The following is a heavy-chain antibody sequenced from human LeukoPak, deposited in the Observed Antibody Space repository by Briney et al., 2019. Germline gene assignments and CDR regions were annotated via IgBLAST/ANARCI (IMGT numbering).Heavy chain of an antibody. V-gene: IGHV4-34*01. CDR1: GGSFSGYY. Sequence: SETLSLTGAVYGGSFSGYYWSWIRQPPGKGLEWIGEINHSGSTNYNPSLKSRVTISVDRPKNQFSLKLKSVTAADTAVYYCARVDTTMLTVWGQGTLVTVSS. D-gene: IGHD5-18*01. CDR3: ARVDTTMLTV. CDR2: INHSGST. J-gene: IGHJ4*02.